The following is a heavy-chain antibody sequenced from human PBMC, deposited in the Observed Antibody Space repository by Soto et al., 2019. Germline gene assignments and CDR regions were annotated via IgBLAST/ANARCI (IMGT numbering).Heavy chain of an antibody. J-gene: IGHJ5*02. CDR2: IYPGDSDT. Sequence: EVQLVQSGAEVKKPGESLKISCKGSGYSFTSYWIGWVRQMPGKGLEWMGIIYPGDSDTRYSPSFQGQVTISADKSISTAYLQWSSLKASDTAMYYCAISAPKGYYGSGSKWFDPWGQGTLVTVSS. D-gene: IGHD3-10*01. V-gene: IGHV5-51*01. CDR3: AISAPKGYYGSGSKWFDP. CDR1: GYSFTSYW.